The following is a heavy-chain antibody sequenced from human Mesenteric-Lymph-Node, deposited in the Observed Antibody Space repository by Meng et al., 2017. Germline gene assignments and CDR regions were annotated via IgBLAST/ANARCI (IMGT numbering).Heavy chain of an antibody. J-gene: IGHJ4*02. CDR3: ARDFHDYYDSSGYYPYYFNY. V-gene: IGHV6-1*01. CDR2: TYYRSKWYN. D-gene: IGHD3-22*01. Sequence: SCAISGDSVSSNSAAWNWIRQSPSRGLEWLGRTYYRSKWYNDYAVSVKSRITINPDTSKNQFSLQLNSVTPEDTAVYYCARDFHDYYDSSGYYPYYFNYWGQGTLVPSPQ. CDR1: GDSVSSNSAA.